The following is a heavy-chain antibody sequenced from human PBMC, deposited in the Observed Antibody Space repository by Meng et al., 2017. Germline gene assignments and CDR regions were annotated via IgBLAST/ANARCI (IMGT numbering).Heavy chain of an antibody. D-gene: IGHD3-3*01. J-gene: IGHJ3*02. CDR1: GGSISSSSYY. Sequence: SETLSLTCTVSGGSISSSSYYWGWIRQPPGKGLEWIGSIYYSGSTYYNPSLKSRVTISVDTSKNQFSLKLSSVTAADTAVYYCAREAGILEAFDIWGQGTMVTVSS. CDR3: AREAGILEAFDI. CDR2: IYYSGST. V-gene: IGHV4-39*07.